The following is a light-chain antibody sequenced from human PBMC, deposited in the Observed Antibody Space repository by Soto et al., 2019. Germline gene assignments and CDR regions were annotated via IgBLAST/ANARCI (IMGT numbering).Light chain of an antibody. CDR1: QSVSSSY. Sequence: EIVLTQSPGTLSLSPGERATLSCRASQSVSSSYLAWYQQKPGQAPRLLIYGASSSATGIPDRFSGSGSGTYFTVTISRLEPEDIAVYYWHQYGSSPLTFGGGTKVEIK. V-gene: IGKV3-20*01. J-gene: IGKJ4*01. CDR3: HQYGSSPLT. CDR2: GAS.